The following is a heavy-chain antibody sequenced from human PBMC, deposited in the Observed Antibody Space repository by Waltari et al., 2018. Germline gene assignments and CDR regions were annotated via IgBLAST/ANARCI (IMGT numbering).Heavy chain of an antibody. J-gene: IGHJ4*02. CDR2: INEYGTT. CDR1: GGSLSRYS. CDR3: ARGYGEEDYWSPFI. V-gene: IGHV4-34*02. Sequence: QVQLQQWGAGLVQPSETLSLTCGVHGGSLSRYSGSWVRQTPGKGLEWIGQINEYGTTSYNPSLKSRVTLSADASRNEFSLKMNFVTAADTGVYYCARGYGEEDYWSPFIWGQGTLVTVSS. D-gene: IGHD3-3*01.